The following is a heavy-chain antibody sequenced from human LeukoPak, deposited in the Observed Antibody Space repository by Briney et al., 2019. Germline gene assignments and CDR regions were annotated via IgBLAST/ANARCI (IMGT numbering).Heavy chain of an antibody. V-gene: IGHV4-39*01. CDR1: DGSISGSGFY. J-gene: IGHJ4*02. CDR2: IYYSGNT. Sequence: SETLSLTCTVSDGSISGSGFYWGWIRQPPGKGLEWIGSIYYSGNTYYNPSLKSRVTISVDTSENQFSLKLSSVTAADTAVYYCARGNNFWSGYSQDYFDYWGQGTLVTVSS. D-gene: IGHD3-3*01. CDR3: ARGNNFWSGYSQDYFDY.